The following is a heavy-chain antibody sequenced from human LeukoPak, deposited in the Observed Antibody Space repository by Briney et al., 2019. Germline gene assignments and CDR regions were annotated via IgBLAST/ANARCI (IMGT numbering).Heavy chain of an antibody. CDR3: TRDRDRRTVYYDSSGYPRIDY. CDR2: IRSKAYGGTT. J-gene: IGHJ4*02. CDR1: GFTFGDYA. D-gene: IGHD3-22*01. V-gene: IGHV3-49*03. Sequence: GGSLRLSCTASGFTFGDYAMSWFRQAPGKGLEWVGFIRSKAYGGTTEYAASVKGRFTISRDDSKSIAYLQMNSLKTEDTAVYYCTRDRDRRTVYYDSSGYPRIDYWGQGTLVTVSS.